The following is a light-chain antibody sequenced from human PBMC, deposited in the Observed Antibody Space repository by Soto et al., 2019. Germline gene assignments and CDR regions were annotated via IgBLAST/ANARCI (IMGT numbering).Light chain of an antibody. CDR2: KGA. CDR3: CSSAPESTYV. CDR1: SSDVGAYNS. J-gene: IGLJ1*01. V-gene: IGLV2-23*01. Sequence: QSVLAQPASVSGSPGQSITISCTGTSSDVGAYNSVSWYQQHPHKAPQVIIYKGAQRPSGVSNRFSGSTSGNAASLTTSGLQADDEADYFCCSSAPESTYVFGSGTKVTVL.